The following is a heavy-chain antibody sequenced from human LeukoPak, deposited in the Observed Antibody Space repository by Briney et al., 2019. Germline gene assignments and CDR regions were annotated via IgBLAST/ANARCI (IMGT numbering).Heavy chain of an antibody. CDR2: IYYSGST. D-gene: IGHD5-12*01. V-gene: IGHV4-59*01. CDR3: ARESGYDRDFDY. J-gene: IGHJ4*02. Sequence: SETLFLTCTVSGGSISSYYWSWIRQPPGKGLEWIGYIYYSGSTNYNPSLKSRVTISVDTSKNQFSLKLSSVTAADTAVYYCARESGYDRDFDYWGQGTLVTVSS. CDR1: GGSISSYY.